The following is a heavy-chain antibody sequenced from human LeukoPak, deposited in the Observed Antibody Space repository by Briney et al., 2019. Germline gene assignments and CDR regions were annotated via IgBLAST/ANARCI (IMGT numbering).Heavy chain of an antibody. Sequence: SETLSLTCTVSGVSVDSGDYYWSWVRRHPGMGLEWIGYIYYSGSTYYNPSLESRVTMSLDRSKNHFSLNPTSVTAADTGVFYCARLPPSSGYNYRFYFDSWGPGIQVTVSS. CDR3: ARLPPSSGYNYRFYFDS. CDR1: GVSVDSGDYY. J-gene: IGHJ4*02. V-gene: IGHV4-31*03. CDR2: IYYSGST. D-gene: IGHD3-22*01.